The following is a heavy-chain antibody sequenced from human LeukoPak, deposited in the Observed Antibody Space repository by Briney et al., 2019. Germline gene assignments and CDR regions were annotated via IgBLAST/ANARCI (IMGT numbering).Heavy chain of an antibody. CDR1: GGSISNYY. Sequence: SETPSLTCTVSGGSISNYYWSWIRQPPRKGLEWSGFIYYSGTTHYNPSLKSRVTMSVATSNNQFSLRLSSVTAADTAIYYCARHSGASPHYFDYWGQGALVTVSS. V-gene: IGHV4-59*08. D-gene: IGHD1-26*01. J-gene: IGHJ4*02. CDR2: IYYSGTT. CDR3: ARHSGASPHYFDY.